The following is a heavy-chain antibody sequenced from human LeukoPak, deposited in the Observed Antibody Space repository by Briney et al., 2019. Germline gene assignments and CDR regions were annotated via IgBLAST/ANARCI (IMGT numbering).Heavy chain of an antibody. CDR1: GYTFTSYY. CDR2: INPSGGST. D-gene: IGHD6-13*01. Sequence: ASVKVSCKASGYTFTSYYMHWVRQAPGQGLEWMGIINPSGGSTTYAQTFQGRVTMTRDTSTSTVYMDLSSLRSEDTAVYYCARDSGSSWYGYYYYYYGMDVWGQGTTVTVSS. J-gene: IGHJ6*02. V-gene: IGHV1-46*01. CDR3: ARDSGSSWYGYYYYYYGMDV.